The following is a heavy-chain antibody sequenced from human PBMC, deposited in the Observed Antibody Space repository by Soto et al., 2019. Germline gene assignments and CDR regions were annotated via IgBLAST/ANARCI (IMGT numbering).Heavy chain of an antibody. CDR1: GGSISSSSYY. CDR2: VYFRGRS. CDR3: VSQRTTGPTQAYFHY. D-gene: IGHD4-17*01. V-gene: IGHV4-39*01. J-gene: IGHJ4*03. Sequence: LSLTCTVSGGSISSSSYYWGWIRQPPGKGLEWIGSVYFRGRSYSKSSVKSRVTISVDTSKNRFSLSLNSVTASDTAVYFCVSQRTTGPTQAYFHYVGPGALVTDS.